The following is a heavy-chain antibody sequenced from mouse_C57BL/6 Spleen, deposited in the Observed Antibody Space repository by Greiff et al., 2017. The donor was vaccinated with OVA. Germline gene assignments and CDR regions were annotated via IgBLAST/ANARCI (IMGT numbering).Heavy chain of an antibody. J-gene: IGHJ2*01. CDR3: ASPGSRRDYFDY. Sequence: QVQLQQSGTELVKPGASVKLSCKASGYTFTSYWMHWVKQRPGQGLEWIGNINPSNGGTNYNEKFKSKATLTVDKSSSTAYMQLSSLTSEDSAVYYCASPGSRRDYFDYWGQGTTLTVSS. V-gene: IGHV1-53*01. CDR2: INPSNGGT. D-gene: IGHD3-2*02. CDR1: GYTFTSYW.